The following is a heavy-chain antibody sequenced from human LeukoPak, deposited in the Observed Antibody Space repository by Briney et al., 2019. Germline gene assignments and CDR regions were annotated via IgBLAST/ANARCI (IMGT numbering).Heavy chain of an antibody. Sequence: TSETLSLTCTVSGGSISSYYWSWIRQPPGKGLEWIESIYHNGSTYYNPSLKSRVTISVDTSKSQFSLKLSSVTAADTAVYYCARGRDGYNFLNRGEYYYFDYWGQGTLVTVSS. CDR3: ARGRDGYNFLNRGEYYYFDY. CDR2: IYHNGST. CDR1: GGSISSYY. V-gene: IGHV4-59*08. D-gene: IGHD5-24*01. J-gene: IGHJ4*02.